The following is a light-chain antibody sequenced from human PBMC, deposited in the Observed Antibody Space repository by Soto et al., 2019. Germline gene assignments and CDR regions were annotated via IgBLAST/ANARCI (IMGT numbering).Light chain of an antibody. J-gene: IGLJ2*01. CDR2: SNN. V-gene: IGLV1-44*01. Sequence: QSVLTQPPSASGTPGQRVTISCSGSSSNIGSNTVNWYQQLPGTAPKLLIYSNNQRPSGVPDRFSGSKSGTSASLAISGPQSEDEADYYCAAWDDSLNGRLVFGGGTKLTVL. CDR1: SSNIGSNT. CDR3: AAWDDSLNGRLV.